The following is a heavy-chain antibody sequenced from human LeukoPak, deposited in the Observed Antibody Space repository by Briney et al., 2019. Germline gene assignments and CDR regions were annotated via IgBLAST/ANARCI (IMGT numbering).Heavy chain of an antibody. Sequence: GGSLRLSCAASGFTFSSYGMHWVRQAPGKGLERVAVISYDGSNKYYADSVKGRFTISRDNSKNTLYLQMNSLRAEDTAVYYCAKDRIDCTNGVCYQNYYYGMDVWGQGTTVTVSS. V-gene: IGHV3-30*18. CDR1: GFTFSSYG. CDR3: AKDRIDCTNGVCYQNYYYGMDV. D-gene: IGHD2-8*01. J-gene: IGHJ6*02. CDR2: ISYDGSNK.